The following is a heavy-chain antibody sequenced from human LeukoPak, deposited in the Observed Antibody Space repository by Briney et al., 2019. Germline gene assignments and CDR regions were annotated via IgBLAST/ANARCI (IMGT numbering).Heavy chain of an antibody. Sequence: GGSLRLSCAASGFTFSTSAMNWVRQAPGKGLEWVSSINGDSSYIYYADSVKGRFFISRDNAKNSLYLHMNSLRAEDTAVYYCARDAATDDAFDIWGQGTMVTVSS. CDR1: GFTFSTSA. CDR3: ARDAATDDAFDI. V-gene: IGHV3-21*01. D-gene: IGHD6-13*01. CDR2: INGDSSYI. J-gene: IGHJ3*02.